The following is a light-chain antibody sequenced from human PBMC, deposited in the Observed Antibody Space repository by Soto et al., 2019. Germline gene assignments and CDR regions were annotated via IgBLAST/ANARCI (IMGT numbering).Light chain of an antibody. CDR3: QQYGSSLWK. V-gene: IGKV3-20*01. CDR2: GAS. J-gene: IGKJ1*01. Sequence: EIVLTQSPGTLSLSPGERATLSGMASQSVSSSYLAWYQQKPGQAPRLLIYGASSRATGIPDRFSGSGSGTDFTITISRLEPEDFEVYYCQQYGSSLWKFGQGTKVEIK. CDR1: QSVSSSY.